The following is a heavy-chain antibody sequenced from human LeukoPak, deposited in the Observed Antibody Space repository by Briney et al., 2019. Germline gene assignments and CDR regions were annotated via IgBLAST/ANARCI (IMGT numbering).Heavy chain of an antibody. D-gene: IGHD3-22*01. CDR3: ARFGYYYDSNGYYY. J-gene: IGHJ4*02. Sequence: PSETLSLTCTVSGGSISSSSYYWDWIRQPPGKGLEWIGNFYYSGSTYYNPSLKSRVTISVDTSKNQFSLKLSSVTAADTAVYYCARFGYYYDSNGYYYWGQGTLVTVSS. CDR2: FYYSGST. CDR1: GGSISSSSYY. V-gene: IGHV4-39*01.